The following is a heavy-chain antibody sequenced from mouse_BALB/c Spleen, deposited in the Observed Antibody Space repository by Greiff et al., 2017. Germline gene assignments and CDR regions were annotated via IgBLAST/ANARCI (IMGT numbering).Heavy chain of an antibody. D-gene: IGHD2-14*01. V-gene: IGHV1-7*01. J-gene: IGHJ2*01. CDR3: AREVRRYFDY. Sequence: VQLQQSGAELAKPGASVKMSCKASGYTFTSYWMHWVKQRPGQGLEWIGYINPSTGYTEYNQKFKDKATLTADKSSSTAYVQLSSLTSEDSAVYYCAREVRRYFDYWGQGTTLTVSS. CDR2: INPSTGYT. CDR1: GYTFTSYW.